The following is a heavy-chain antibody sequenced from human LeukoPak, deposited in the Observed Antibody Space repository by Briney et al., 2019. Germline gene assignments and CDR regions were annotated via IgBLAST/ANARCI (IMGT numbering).Heavy chain of an antibody. D-gene: IGHD4-17*01. V-gene: IGHV4-59*01. CDR2: IYNTGRT. Sequence: PSETLSLTCTVSGGSINSYYWSWIRQPPGKGLEWIGYIYNTGRTNYSPSLKSRVTISIDTSKNQFSLKLKSATAADTAVYYCARDPTIYGDPSGPDAFDIWGQGTMVTVSS. CDR3: ARDPTIYGDPSGPDAFDI. CDR1: GGSINSYY. J-gene: IGHJ3*02.